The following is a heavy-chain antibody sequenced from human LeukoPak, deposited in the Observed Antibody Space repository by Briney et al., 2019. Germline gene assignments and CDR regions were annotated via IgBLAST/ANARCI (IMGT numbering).Heavy chain of an antibody. V-gene: IGHV1-2*02. D-gene: IGHD5-18*01. CDR2: INPNSGGT. CDR1: GYTFTGYY. J-gene: IGHJ4*02. Sequence: GASVKVSCKASGYTFTGYYIHWVRQAPGQGLEWMGWINPNSGGTNYAQKFQGRVTMTRDTSISTAYMELSRLRSDDTAVYCCARVGGVTAMVRRPFDYWGQGTLVTVSS. CDR3: ARVGGVTAMVRRPFDY.